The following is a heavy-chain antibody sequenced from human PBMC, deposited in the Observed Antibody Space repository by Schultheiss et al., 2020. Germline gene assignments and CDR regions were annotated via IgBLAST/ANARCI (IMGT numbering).Heavy chain of an antibody. CDR3: ARGNSGGNEVEV. Sequence: GESLKISCAASGFTFSSYAMSWVRQAPGKGLEWVSAISGSGGSTYYADSVKGRFTISRDSSKNTLYLQMNSLRAEDTAIYYCARGNSGGNEVEVWGQGTLV. D-gene: IGHD4-23*01. V-gene: IGHV3-23*01. CDR2: ISGSGGST. CDR1: GFTFSSYA. J-gene: IGHJ4*02.